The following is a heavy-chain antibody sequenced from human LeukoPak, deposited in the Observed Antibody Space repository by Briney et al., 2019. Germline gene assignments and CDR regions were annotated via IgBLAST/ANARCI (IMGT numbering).Heavy chain of an antibody. CDR1: GYTFTSYA. J-gene: IGHJ4*02. D-gene: IGHD5-18*01. CDR2: INTNTGNP. Sequence: ASVKVSCKASGYTFTSYAMNWVRQAPGQGLEWMGWINTNTGNPTYAQGFTGRFVFSLDTSVSTAYLQISSLKAEDTAVYYCARGGDPQLWTQYYFDYWGQGTLVTVSS. CDR3: ARGGDPQLWTQYYFDY. V-gene: IGHV7-4-1*02.